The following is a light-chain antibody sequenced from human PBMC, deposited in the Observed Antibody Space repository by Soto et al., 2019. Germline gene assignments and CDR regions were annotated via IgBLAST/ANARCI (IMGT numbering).Light chain of an antibody. CDR3: MQALQTPWT. Sequence: DIVMTQSPLSLPVTPGEPASISCRSSQSLLHSNGYNYLDWYLQKPGQSPQLLIYLGSNRASGVPDRFSGSGSGTDFTLKISRVEAEDVGVYYCMQALQTPWTFVQGTKVNMK. J-gene: IGKJ1*01. V-gene: IGKV2-28*01. CDR2: LGS. CDR1: QSLLHSNGYNY.